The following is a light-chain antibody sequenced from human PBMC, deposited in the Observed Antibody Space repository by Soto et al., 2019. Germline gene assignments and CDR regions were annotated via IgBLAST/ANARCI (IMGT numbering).Light chain of an antibody. CDR3: QQYNNWPPVT. J-gene: IGKJ4*01. Sequence: EIVMTQSPAPLSVSPRARATLSCRASQSVCSNLAWYQQKPGQAPRLLIYGASTRATGIPARFSGSGSGTAFTLTISSLQSEDFAVYYCQQYNNWPPVTFGGGTKGAIK. V-gene: IGKV3-15*01. CDR2: GAS. CDR1: QSVCSN.